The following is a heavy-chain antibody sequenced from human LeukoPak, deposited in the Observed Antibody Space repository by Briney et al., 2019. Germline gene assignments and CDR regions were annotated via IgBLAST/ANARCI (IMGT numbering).Heavy chain of an antibody. CDR2: INHSGST. J-gene: IGHJ4*02. CDR1: GGSISRYY. D-gene: IGHD3-10*01. Sequence: SETLSLTCTVSGGSISRYYWSWIRQPPGKGLEWIGEINHSGSTNYNPSLKSRVTISVDTSKNQFSLKLSSVTAADTAVYYCARGLGSYYAFPSVDYWGQGTLVTVSS. V-gene: IGHV4-34*01. CDR3: ARGLGSYYAFPSVDY.